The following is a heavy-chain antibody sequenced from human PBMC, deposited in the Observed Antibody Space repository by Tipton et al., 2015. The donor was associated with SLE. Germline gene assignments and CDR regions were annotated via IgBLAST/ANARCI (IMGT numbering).Heavy chain of an antibody. CDR2: MHYSGNS. J-gene: IGHJ4*02. CDR3: VRGSGVLTLLDF. D-gene: IGHD3-3*01. CDR1: GDSISSNY. V-gene: IGHV4-59*01. Sequence: TLSLTCTVSGDSISSNYWSWIRQPPGKGLEWIGYMHYSGNSEYNPSLMNRVTISLDTSKNQFSLKLTSVTAADTAVYYCVRGSGVLTLLDFWGQGTLVTVSS.